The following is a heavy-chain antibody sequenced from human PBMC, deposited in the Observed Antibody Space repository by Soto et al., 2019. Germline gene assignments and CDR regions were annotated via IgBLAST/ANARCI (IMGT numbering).Heavy chain of an antibody. Sequence: PGESLKISCKGSGYSFTSYWISWVRQMPGKGLEWMGRIDPSDSYTNYSPSFQGHVTISADKSISTAYLQWSSLKASDTAMYYCARGLGRITMVRGVISGPGFDPWGQGTLVTVSS. CDR3: ARGLGRITMVRGVISGPGFDP. J-gene: IGHJ5*02. D-gene: IGHD3-10*01. CDR2: IDPSDSYT. CDR1: GYSFTSYW. V-gene: IGHV5-10-1*01.